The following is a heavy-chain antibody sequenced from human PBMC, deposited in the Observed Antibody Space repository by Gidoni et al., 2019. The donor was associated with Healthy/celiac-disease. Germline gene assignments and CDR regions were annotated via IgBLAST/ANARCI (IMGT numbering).Heavy chain of an antibody. V-gene: IGHV3-30*18. J-gene: IGHJ1*01. CDR1: GFTFSSYG. CDR3: AKAHSSGWYEYFQH. CDR2: ISYDGSNK. Sequence: QVQLVESGGGVVQPGRSLRLSCAASGFTFSSYGMLWVRQAPGKGLEWVAVISYDGSNKYYADSVKGRFTISRDNSKNTLYLQMNSLRAEDTAVYYCAKAHSSGWYEYFQHWGQGTLVTVSS. D-gene: IGHD6-19*01.